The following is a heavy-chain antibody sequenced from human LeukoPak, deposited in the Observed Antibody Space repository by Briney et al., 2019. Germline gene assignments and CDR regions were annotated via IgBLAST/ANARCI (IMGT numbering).Heavy chain of an antibody. CDR3: AKAIASTIGRDY. D-gene: IGHD3-3*02. J-gene: IGHJ4*02. CDR2: INPNSGVT. CDR1: GYTFTGYY. V-gene: IGHV1-2*02. Sequence: ASVKVSCKASGYTFTGYYMHWVRQAPGQGLEWMGWINPNSGVTNYAQKFQGRVTMTSDTSINTAYMELSRLRSDDTAVYYCAKAIASTIGRDYWGQGTLVTVSS.